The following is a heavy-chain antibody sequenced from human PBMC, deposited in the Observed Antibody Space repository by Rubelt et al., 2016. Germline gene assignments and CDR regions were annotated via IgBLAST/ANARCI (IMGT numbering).Heavy chain of an antibody. D-gene: IGHD6-6*01. CDR3: ARTLGSSYSVLGY. CDR2: ISAYKGDT. V-gene: IGHV1-18*01. Sequence: QVQLVQSGPEVKKPGASVKVSCKASGYPFTSFGIGWVRQAPGQGLEWIGWISAYKGDTNFEQNVQGRVTMTTETSTGTVYMELRSLRSDDTAVYYGARTLGSSYSVLGYWGQGTLVTVSS. J-gene: IGHJ4*02. CDR1: GYPFTSFG.